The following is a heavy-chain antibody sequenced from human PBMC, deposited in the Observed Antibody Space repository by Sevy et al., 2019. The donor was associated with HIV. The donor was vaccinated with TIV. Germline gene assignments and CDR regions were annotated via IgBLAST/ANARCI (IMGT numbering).Heavy chain of an antibody. CDR2: ISSSSSTI. J-gene: IGHJ4*02. Sequence: GGSLRLSCAASGFTFSSYSMNWVRQAPGKGLEWVSYISSSSSTIYYADSVKGRFTISRDNAKNSLYLQMNSLRDEDTAVYYCARVGYDILTGASLDFYYWGQGTLVTVSS. CDR3: ARVGYDILTGASLDFYY. CDR1: GFTFSSYS. D-gene: IGHD3-9*01. V-gene: IGHV3-48*02.